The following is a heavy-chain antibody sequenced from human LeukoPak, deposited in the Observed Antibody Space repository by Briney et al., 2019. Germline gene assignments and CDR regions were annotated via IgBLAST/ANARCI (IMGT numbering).Heavy chain of an antibody. CDR1: GGSISSYY. CDR2: IYYSGST. V-gene: IGHV4-59*01. J-gene: IGHJ4*02. Sequence: SETLSLTCTVSGGSISSYYWSWIRQPPGKGLEWIGYIYYSGSTNYNPSLKSRVTISVDTSKNQFSLKLSPVTAADTAVYYCARDRGVRGVRAYYFDYWGQGTLVTVSS. CDR3: ARDRGVRGVRAYYFDY. D-gene: IGHD3-10*01.